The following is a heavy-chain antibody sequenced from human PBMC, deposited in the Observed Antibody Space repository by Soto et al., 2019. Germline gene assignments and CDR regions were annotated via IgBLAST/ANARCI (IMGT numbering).Heavy chain of an antibody. CDR3: VRDRVFYGMDV. CDR2: IYSGGSI. Sequence: EVQLVESGGGVIQPGGSLRLSCGASGVTVRSHDMSWVRQAPGKGLEWVSHIYSGGSIYYADSVRGRFTISRDNSNNTVYLQMNGLRGEDTAVYYCVRDRVFYGMDVWGQGTTVTVSS. CDR1: GVTVRSHD. V-gene: IGHV3-53*01. J-gene: IGHJ6*02.